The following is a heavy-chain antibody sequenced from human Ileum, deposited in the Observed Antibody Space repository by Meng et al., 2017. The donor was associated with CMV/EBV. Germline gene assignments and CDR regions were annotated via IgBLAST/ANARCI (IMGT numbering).Heavy chain of an antibody. Sequence: VPLPASCPGLLTPSQPLSLRFAVSVPSLSSADSSWSCIRQPPGKGLEWLRSFFFSGNTYYNPSLNNRVIISIDTPRNQFSLKVDSVTAADTAVYYCARFRIAALGNLFDPWGHGTLVTVSS. CDR1: VPSLSSADSS. J-gene: IGHJ5*02. V-gene: IGHV4-30-4*08. D-gene: IGHD6-13*01. CDR3: ARFRIAALGNLFDP. CDR2: FFFSGNT.